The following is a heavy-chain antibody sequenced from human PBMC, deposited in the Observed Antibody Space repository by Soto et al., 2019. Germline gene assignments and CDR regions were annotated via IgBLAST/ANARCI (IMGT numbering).Heavy chain of an antibody. CDR2: IIPIFGTA. J-gene: IGHJ5*02. CDR1: GGTFSSYA. CDR3: ARDKRVVVEGHWFDP. Sequence: SVKVSCKASGGTFSSYAISWVRQAPGQGLEWMGGIIPIFGTANYAQKFQGRVTITADESTSTAYMELSSLRSEDTAVYYCARDKRVVVEGHWFDPWGQGTLVTVSS. V-gene: IGHV1-69*13. D-gene: IGHD2-2*01.